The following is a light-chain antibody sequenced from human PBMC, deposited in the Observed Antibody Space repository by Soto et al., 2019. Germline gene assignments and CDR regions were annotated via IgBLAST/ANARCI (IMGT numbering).Light chain of an antibody. J-gene: IGLJ1*01. Sequence: QSALTQPASVSGSPGQSITISCTGTSSDVGGYNYVSWYQQHPGKAPKLMIYDVSDRPSGVSNRFSGSKSGNTASLTTSGLQAEDVADYYCSSYTSGFYVFGTGTKVTVL. V-gene: IGLV2-14*01. CDR2: DVS. CDR3: SSYTSGFYV. CDR1: SSDVGGYNY.